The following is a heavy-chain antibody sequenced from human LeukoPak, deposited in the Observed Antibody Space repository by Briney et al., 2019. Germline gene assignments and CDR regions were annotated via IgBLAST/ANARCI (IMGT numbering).Heavy chain of an antibody. V-gene: IGHV4-39*07. CDR1: GGSISSSSYY. Sequence: SETLSLTCTVSGGSISSSSYYWGWIRQPPGKGLEWIGSIYYSGSTYYNPSLRSRVTISVDTSKNQFSLKLSSVTAADTAVYYCARGEPGYSSGQKFDPWGQGTLVTVSS. J-gene: IGHJ5*02. D-gene: IGHD6-19*01. CDR3: ARGEPGYSSGQKFDP. CDR2: IYYSGST.